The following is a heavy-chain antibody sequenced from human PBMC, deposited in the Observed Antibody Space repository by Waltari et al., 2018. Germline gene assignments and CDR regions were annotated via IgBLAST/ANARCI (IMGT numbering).Heavy chain of an antibody. CDR3: AGDPFLEWSPFEY. V-gene: IGHV4-34*01. CDR2: INHSGST. CDR1: GGSFSGYY. J-gene: IGHJ4*02. Sequence: QVQLQQWGAGLLKPSETLSLTCAVYGGSFSGYYWSWIRQPPGKGLEWIGEINHSGSTNYNPSLKSRVTISVDTSKNQFSLKLSSVTAADTAVYYCAGDPFLEWSPFEYWGQGTLVTVSS. D-gene: IGHD3-3*02.